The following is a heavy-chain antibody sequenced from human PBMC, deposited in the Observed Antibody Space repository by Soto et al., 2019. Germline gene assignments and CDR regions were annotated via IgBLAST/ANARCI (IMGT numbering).Heavy chain of an antibody. CDR1: GFTFTSSA. CDR3: ARVGPSDGMDV. J-gene: IGHJ6*02. CDR2: IIVGNGNT. D-gene: IGHD1-26*01. Sequence: GASVKVSCKASGFTFTSSAVQWVRQARGQSLEWMGWIIVGNGNTKYSQKFQERVTITRDTSASTAYMELSSLRSEDTAVYYCARVGPSDGMDVWGQGTTVTVSS. V-gene: IGHV1-3*01.